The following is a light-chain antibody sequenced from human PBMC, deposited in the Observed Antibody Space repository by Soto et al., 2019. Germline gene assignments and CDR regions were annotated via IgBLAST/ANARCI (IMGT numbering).Light chain of an antibody. CDR3: SSYAGTSYV. Sequence: QSALTQPPSASGSPGQSVTISCAGTSSDIGAYYYVSWYQQHPGKAPKLMIYEVNKRPSGVPDRFSGSKSGNTASLTVSGLQAEDEADYYCSSYAGTSYVFGTGTKLTVL. J-gene: IGLJ1*01. CDR1: SSDIGAYYY. V-gene: IGLV2-8*01. CDR2: EVN.